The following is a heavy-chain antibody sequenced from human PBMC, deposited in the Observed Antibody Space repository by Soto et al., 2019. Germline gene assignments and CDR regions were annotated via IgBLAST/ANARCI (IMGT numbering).Heavy chain of an antibody. V-gene: IGHV4-61*03. CDR3: ARGTYYDSSGYYLPSPEYFQH. CDR2: ISYSGSA. D-gene: IGHD3-22*01. Sequence: SETLSLTCTVSGGSVNSGSYYWSWVRQPPGKGLEWIAYISYSGSANYNPSLKSRVTTSVDTSKNHISLNLRSVTAADTAVYYCARGTYYDSSGYYLPSPEYFQHWGQGTLVTVSS. J-gene: IGHJ1*01. CDR1: GGSVNSGSYY.